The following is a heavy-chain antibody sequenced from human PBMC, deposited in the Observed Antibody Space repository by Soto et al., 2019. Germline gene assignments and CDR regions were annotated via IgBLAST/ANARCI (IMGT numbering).Heavy chain of an antibody. CDR1: GFTFSSYA. CDR2: ISYDGSNK. V-gene: IGHV3-30-3*01. J-gene: IGHJ4*02. CDR3: ARDRLPLSLDTGEKIYPPYYYDSSGP. D-gene: IGHD3-22*01. Sequence: QPGGSLRLSCAASGFTFSSYAMHWVRQAPGKGLEWVAVISYDGSNKYYADSVKGRFTISRDNSKNTLYLQMNSLRAEDTAVYYCARDRLPLSLDTGEKIYPPYYYDSSGPWGQGTLVTVSS.